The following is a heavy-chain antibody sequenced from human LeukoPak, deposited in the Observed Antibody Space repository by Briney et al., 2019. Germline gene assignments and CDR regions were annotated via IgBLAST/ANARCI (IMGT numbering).Heavy chain of an antibody. CDR2: TYYRSKWYN. CDR3: ARGKRSSSIAARPYYFDY. Sequence: SRTLSLTCAISGDSVSSNSAAWNWIRQSPSRGLEWLGRTYYRSKWYNDYAVSVKSRITINPDTSKNQFSLQLNSVTPEDTAVYYCARGKRSSSIAARPYYFDYWGQGTLVTVSS. V-gene: IGHV6-1*01. D-gene: IGHD6-6*01. CDR1: GDSVSSNSAA. J-gene: IGHJ4*02.